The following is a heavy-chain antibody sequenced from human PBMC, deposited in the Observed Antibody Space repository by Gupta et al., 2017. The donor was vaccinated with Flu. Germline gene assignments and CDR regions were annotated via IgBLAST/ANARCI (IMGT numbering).Heavy chain of an antibody. CDR2: ISNTGEKT. CDR1: GFTFRNYA. Sequence: EVQLLESGGGLVQPGGPLRLSCLDSGFTFRNYAMSWVRQAPGMGLEWVSGISNTGEKTYYADSVKGRFTISRDNSRNTVYLQMNSLRAEDTAKYFCAKDRLPSEYNWFDPWGQGTLVAVSS. CDR3: AKDRLPSEYNWFDP. J-gene: IGHJ5*02. V-gene: IGHV3-23*01.